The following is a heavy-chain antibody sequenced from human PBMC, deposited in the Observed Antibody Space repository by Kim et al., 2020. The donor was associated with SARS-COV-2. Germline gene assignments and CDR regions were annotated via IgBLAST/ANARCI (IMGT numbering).Heavy chain of an antibody. J-gene: IGHJ5*02. Sequence: SETLSLTCTVSGDSVISETYFWSWIRQSPGKGLEWIGYISGSGVTRYNPSLESRVTISVDTSKNQFSLTLSSVTAMDAAVYYCARDRRSLLDHWGQGTLVAVYS. CDR3: ARDRRSLLDH. CDR1: GDSVISETYF. V-gene: IGHV4-61*01. CDR2: ISGSGVT.